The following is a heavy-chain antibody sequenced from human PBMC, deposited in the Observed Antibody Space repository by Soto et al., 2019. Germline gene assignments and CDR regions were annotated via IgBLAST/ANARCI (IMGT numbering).Heavy chain of an antibody. CDR2: TYYRSKWYN. D-gene: IGHD2-2*01. Sequence: SQTLSLTCVISGASVSIKSAAWNWIRQSPSRGLEWLGRTYYRSKWYNDYAVSVKSRITINPDTSKNQFSLHLNSVTPEDTAVYYCGTFLSTTSPDVWAKGPRSPLL. CDR3: GTFLSTTSPDV. J-gene: IGHJ6*01. CDR1: GASVSIKSAA. V-gene: IGHV6-1*01.